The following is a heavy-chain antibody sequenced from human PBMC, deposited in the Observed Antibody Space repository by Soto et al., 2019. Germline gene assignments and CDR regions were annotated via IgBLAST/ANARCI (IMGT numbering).Heavy chain of an antibody. CDR1: GFTFTSSA. D-gene: IGHD3-22*01. J-gene: IGHJ4*02. CDR2: IVVGSGNT. V-gene: IGHV1-58*01. Sequence: GASVKVSCKASGFTFTSSAVQWVRRARGQRLEWIGWIVVGSGNTNYAQKFQERVTITRDMSTSTAYMELSSLRSEDTAVYYCAASPNYYDSSGYVSYWGQGTLVTVS. CDR3: AASPNYYDSSGYVSY.